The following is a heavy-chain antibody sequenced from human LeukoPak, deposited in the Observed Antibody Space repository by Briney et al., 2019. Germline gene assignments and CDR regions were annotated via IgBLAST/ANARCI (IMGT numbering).Heavy chain of an antibody. J-gene: IGHJ4*02. Sequence: GGSLRLSCAASGFPFHNYWMTWVRQAPGKGLEWVANINQDENEKYYLDSVKGRFTISRDNAETSLFLQMTSLRVEDTAIYYCARGLYGSGRRSLMAHWGPGTLVAVSS. CDR1: GFPFHNYW. D-gene: IGHD3-10*01. CDR3: ARGLYGSGRRSLMAH. V-gene: IGHV3-7*01. CDR2: INQDENEK.